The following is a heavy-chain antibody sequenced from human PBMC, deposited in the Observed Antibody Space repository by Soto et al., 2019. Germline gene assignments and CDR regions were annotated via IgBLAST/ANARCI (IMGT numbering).Heavy chain of an antibody. V-gene: IGHV3-30-3*01. CDR1: GFTFSSYA. Sequence: PGGSLRLSCAASGFTFSSYAMHWVRQAPGKGLEWVAVISYDGSNKYYADSVKGRFTISRDNSKNTLYLQMNSLRAEDTAVYYCARDPGSPIWNYVEYFDYWGQGTLVTVSS. CDR2: ISYDGSNK. J-gene: IGHJ4*02. D-gene: IGHD1-7*01. CDR3: ARDPGSPIWNYVEYFDY.